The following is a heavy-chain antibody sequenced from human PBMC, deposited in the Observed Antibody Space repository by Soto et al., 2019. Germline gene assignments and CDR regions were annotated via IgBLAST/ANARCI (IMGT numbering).Heavy chain of an antibody. CDR3: ARLITYDYVWGSYRPFDY. CDR2: ISYDGSNK. J-gene: IGHJ4*02. D-gene: IGHD3-16*02. V-gene: IGHV3-30-3*01. CDR1: GFTFISYA. Sequence: GGSLRLSCAASGFTFISYAIHCFRHAPFKGLEWVAVISYDGSNKYYADSVKGRFTISRDNSKNTLYLQMNSLRAEDTAVYYCARLITYDYVWGSYRPFDYWGQGTLVTVSS.